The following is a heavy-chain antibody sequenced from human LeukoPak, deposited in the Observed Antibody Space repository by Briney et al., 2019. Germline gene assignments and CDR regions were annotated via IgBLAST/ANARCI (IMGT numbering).Heavy chain of an antibody. Sequence: GGSLRLSCAASGFTVSSNYMNWVRQAPGKGLEWVAVIWFDGSNKYYADSVKGRFTISRDNSKNTLYLQMNSLRAEDTAMYYCASSYSGYAWGDYWGQGTLVSVSS. J-gene: IGHJ4*02. CDR3: ASSYSGYAWGDY. V-gene: IGHV3-33*08. CDR1: GFTVSSNY. CDR2: IWFDGSNK. D-gene: IGHD5-12*01.